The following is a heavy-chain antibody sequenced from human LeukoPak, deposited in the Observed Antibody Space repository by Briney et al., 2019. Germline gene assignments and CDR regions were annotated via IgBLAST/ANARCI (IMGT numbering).Heavy chain of an antibody. Sequence: GGSLRLSCAASGFTFSSYGMHWVRQAPGKGLEWVAVISYDGSNKYYADSVKGRFTISRDNSKNTLYLQMNSLRAEDTAVYYCAKVSYSLRYFDWLSKASYYGMDVCGQGTTVAVSS. CDR2: ISYDGSNK. D-gene: IGHD3-9*01. V-gene: IGHV3-30*18. CDR3: AKVSYSLRYFDWLSKASYYGMDV. J-gene: IGHJ6*02. CDR1: GFTFSSYG.